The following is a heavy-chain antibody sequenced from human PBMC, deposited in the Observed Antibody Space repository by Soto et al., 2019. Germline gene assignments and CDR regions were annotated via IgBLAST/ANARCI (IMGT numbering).Heavy chain of an antibody. CDR2: IYYSGST. CDR3: ASSGPYYFDY. Sequence: PSETLSLTCTVSGGSISSSSYYWGWIRQPPGKGLEWIGSIYYSGSTYYNPSLKSRVTISVDTSKNQFSLKLSSVTAADTAVYYCASSGPYYFDYWGQGTLVTVSS. J-gene: IGHJ4*02. D-gene: IGHD1-1*01. V-gene: IGHV4-39*01. CDR1: GGSISSSSYY.